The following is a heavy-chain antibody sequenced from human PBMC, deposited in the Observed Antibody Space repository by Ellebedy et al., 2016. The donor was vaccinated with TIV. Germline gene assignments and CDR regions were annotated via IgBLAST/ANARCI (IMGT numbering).Heavy chain of an antibody. Sequence: GESLKISXSASGFTFRMYSMNWVRQAPGKGLEWLSFIVGVGSTTFYADGVRGRFTISRDNDKHSLYLEMKNLRHEDTALYYCARRGNYVGDAFDLWGQGTMVTCSS. CDR1: GFTFRMYS. CDR2: IVGVGSTT. J-gene: IGHJ3*01. CDR3: ARRGNYVGDAFDL. D-gene: IGHD3-16*01. V-gene: IGHV3-48*02.